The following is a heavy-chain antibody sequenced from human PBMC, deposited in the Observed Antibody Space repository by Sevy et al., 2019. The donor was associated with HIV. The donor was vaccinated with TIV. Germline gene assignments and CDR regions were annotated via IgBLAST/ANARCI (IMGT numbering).Heavy chain of an antibody. Sequence: ASVKVSCKAYGYTFNNDVITWVRQAPGQGLEWMGWVTGKNGDTKYAHKFQARVTMTRDTSTSTVYMDLRSLTADDTAVYYCARGQYFFDYWAQGTVVTVSS. V-gene: IGHV1-18*01. D-gene: IGHD3-9*01. CDR3: ARGQYFFDY. CDR2: VTGKNGDT. J-gene: IGHJ4*02. CDR1: GYTFNNDV.